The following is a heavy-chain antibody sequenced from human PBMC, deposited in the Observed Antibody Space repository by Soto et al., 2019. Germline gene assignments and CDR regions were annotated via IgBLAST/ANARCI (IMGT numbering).Heavy chain of an antibody. Sequence: GGSLRLSCAASGFTFSYYSMNWVRQAPGKGLEWVSSISSSSSYIYYADSVKGRFTLSRDNAKNSLYLQMNSLRAEDTAVYYCAKDPRRAYYYDSSGSYYFDYWGQGTLVTVSS. CDR2: ISSSSSYI. V-gene: IGHV3-21*04. CDR1: GFTFSYYS. J-gene: IGHJ4*02. CDR3: AKDPRRAYYYDSSGSYYFDY. D-gene: IGHD3-22*01.